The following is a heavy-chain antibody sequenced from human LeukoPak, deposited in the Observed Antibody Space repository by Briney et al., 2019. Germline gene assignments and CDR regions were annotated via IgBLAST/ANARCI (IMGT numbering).Heavy chain of an antibody. CDR3: ARDRFDTGGYYSYYFDY. CDR1: GFSVSNNY. CDR2: IYSGGST. Sequence: GGSLRLSCAASGFSVSNNYMSWVRQAPGKGLEWVSVIYSGGSTFYADSVKGRFTISRDNSKNTLYLQMNSLRAEDTAVYYCARDRFDTGGYYSYYFDYWGQGTLVTVSS. D-gene: IGHD3-22*01. V-gene: IGHV3-66*01. J-gene: IGHJ4*02.